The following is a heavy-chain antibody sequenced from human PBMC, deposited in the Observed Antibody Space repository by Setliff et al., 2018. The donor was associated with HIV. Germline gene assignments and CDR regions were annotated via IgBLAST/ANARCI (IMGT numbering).Heavy chain of an antibody. J-gene: IGHJ6*02. V-gene: IGHV4-38-2*02. CDR3: ARRLQFLEFLHGVGGLDV. CDR1: GYPISSGYY. CDR2: IYHSGTN. D-gene: IGHD3-3*01. Sequence: SETLSLTCTVSGYPISSGYYWVWIRQPPGKGLEWIGSIYHSGTNYYNPSLNSRVTISADTSKNQFSLKLSSAPAADTAVYYCARRLQFLEFLHGVGGLDVWGQGTTVTVSS.